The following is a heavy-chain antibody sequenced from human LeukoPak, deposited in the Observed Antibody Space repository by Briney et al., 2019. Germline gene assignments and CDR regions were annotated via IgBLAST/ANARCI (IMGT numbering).Heavy chain of an antibody. J-gene: IGHJ4*02. CDR2: INPNSGGT. CDR1: GYTFTGYY. V-gene: IGHV1-2*02. CDR3: ARAPPDYYGSGSYYLGHDY. Sequence: ASVKVSCKASGYTFTGYYMHWVRQAPGQGLEWKGWINPNSGGTNYAQKFQGRVTMTRDTSISTAYMELSRLRSDDTAVYYCARAPPDYYGSGSYYLGHDYWGQGTLVTVSS. D-gene: IGHD3-10*01.